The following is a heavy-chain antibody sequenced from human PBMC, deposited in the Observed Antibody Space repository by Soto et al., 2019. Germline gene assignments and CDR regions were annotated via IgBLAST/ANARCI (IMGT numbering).Heavy chain of an antibody. CDR1: GFSFGSYA. CDR2: ISGSDGKT. V-gene: IGHV3-23*01. CDR3: ARWSYLDY. J-gene: IGHJ4*02. D-gene: IGHD3-3*01. Sequence: GGSLRLSCAASGFSFGSYALSWVRQAPGKGLEWVSTISGSDGKTFYADSVKGRFSISRDTPQSTLYLQMNSLRADDTAMYYCARWSYLDYWGQGTRVTVSS.